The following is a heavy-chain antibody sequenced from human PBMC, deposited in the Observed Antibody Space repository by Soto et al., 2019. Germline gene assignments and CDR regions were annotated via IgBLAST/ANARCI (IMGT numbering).Heavy chain of an antibody. CDR3: ARGPGGQYYFDY. D-gene: IGHD3-16*01. V-gene: IGHV3-72*01. J-gene: IGHJ4*02. CDR1: GFTLSDHY. Sequence: EVQLVESGGGLVQPGGSLRLSCAASGFTLSDHYVDWVRQAPGKGLEWVGRTRNKANSYTTEYAASVKGRFTISRDDSKNSLYLQMNSLKTEDTAVYYCARGPGGQYYFDYWGQGTLVTVSS. CDR2: TRNKANSYTT.